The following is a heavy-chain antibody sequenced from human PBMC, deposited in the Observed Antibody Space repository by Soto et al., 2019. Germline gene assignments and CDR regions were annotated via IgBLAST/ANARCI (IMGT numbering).Heavy chain of an antibody. V-gene: IGHV3-53*01. CDR2: MHRGGTT. CDR1: GFSVSATS. J-gene: IGHJ4*02. Sequence: PGGSLRLSCVVSGFSVSATSIFWVRQATGKGLEWVSLMHRGGTTDNADSVKGRFTTSRDKSKNTLYLHMNGLRVEDTAVYYCARGLRGVLDYWGQGTLVTVSS. D-gene: IGHD5-12*01. CDR3: ARGLRGVLDY.